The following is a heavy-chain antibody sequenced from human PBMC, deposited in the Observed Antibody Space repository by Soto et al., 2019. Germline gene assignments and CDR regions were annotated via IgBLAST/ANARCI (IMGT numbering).Heavy chain of an antibody. CDR1: GGSISSGGYS. J-gene: IGHJ6*02. V-gene: IGHV4-30-2*01. CDR2: IYHSGST. CDR3: ARAVLVPDCSGVSCYSYYYGMDV. D-gene: IGHD2-15*01. Sequence: QLQLQESGSGLVKPSQTLSLTCAVSGGSISSGGYSWSWIRQPPGKGLEWIGYIYHSGSTYYNPSLKSRVTISVDRSKNQFSLKLSSVTAADTAVYYCARAVLVPDCSGVSCYSYYYGMDVWGQGTTVTVSS.